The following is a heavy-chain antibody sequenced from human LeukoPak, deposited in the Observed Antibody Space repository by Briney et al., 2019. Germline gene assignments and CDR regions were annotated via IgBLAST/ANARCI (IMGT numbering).Heavy chain of an antibody. V-gene: IGHV3-30*04. D-gene: IGHD2-2*01. CDR2: ISYDGSNK. CDR3: ARDRMDCSSTSCYGNYYYYGMDV. Sequence: GGSLRLSCAASGFTFDDYAMHWVRQAPGKGLEWVAVISYDGSNKYYADSVKGRFTISRDNSKNTLYLQMNSLRAEDTAVYYCARDRMDCSSTSCYGNYYYYGMDVWGQGTTVTVSS. J-gene: IGHJ6*02. CDR1: GFTFDDYA.